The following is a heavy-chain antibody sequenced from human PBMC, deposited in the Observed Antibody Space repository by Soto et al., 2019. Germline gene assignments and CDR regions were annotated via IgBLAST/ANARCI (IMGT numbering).Heavy chain of an antibody. CDR2: VSSDGNRK. J-gene: IGHJ4*02. V-gene: IGHV3-30*18. Sequence: QVQLVESGGGVAQPGKSLTLSCGASGFTFSAYGMHWVRQAPGKGLEWVAVVSSDGNRKHYAGSVRGRFTISRDNSKNTLHLQMNSLSSDDTAVYYCAKVSVGYVDPNLGLAEAYWGQGARVTVSS. CDR1: GFTFSAYG. CDR3: AKVSVGYVDPNLGLAEAY. D-gene: IGHD2-2*01.